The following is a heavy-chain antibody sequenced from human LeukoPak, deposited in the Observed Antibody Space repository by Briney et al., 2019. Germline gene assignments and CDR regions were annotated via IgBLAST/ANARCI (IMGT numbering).Heavy chain of an antibody. CDR2: IIPIFGTA. V-gene: IGHV1-69*05. D-gene: IGHD2-8*01. Sequence: SVKVSCKASGGTFSSYAISWVRQAPGQGLEWMGGIIPIFGTANYAQKFQGRVTMTRDTSISTAYMELSRLRSDDTAVYYCASNVYWGQGTLVTVSS. J-gene: IGHJ4*02. CDR1: GGTFSSYA. CDR3: ASNVY.